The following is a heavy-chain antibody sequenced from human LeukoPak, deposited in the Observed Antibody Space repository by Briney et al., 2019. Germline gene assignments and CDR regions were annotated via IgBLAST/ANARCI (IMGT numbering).Heavy chain of an antibody. CDR3: ARSGYSSSWYYRNFDY. J-gene: IGHJ4*02. CDR2: INHSGST. D-gene: IGHD6-13*01. V-gene: IGHV4-34*01. Sequence: SETLSLTCAVYGGSFSGYYWSWIRQPPGKGLEWTGEINHSGSTNYNPSLKSRVTISVGTSKNQFSLKLSSVTAADTAVYYCARSGYSSSWYYRNFDYWGQGTLVTVSS. CDR1: GGSFSGYY.